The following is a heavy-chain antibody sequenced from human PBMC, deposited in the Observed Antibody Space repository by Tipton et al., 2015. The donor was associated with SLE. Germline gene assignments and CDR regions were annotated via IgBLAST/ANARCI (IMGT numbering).Heavy chain of an antibody. D-gene: IGHD6-13*01. V-gene: IGHV4-39*01. CDR3: ARVGSWYGIDS. CDR1: GGSISNRIYY. J-gene: IGHJ4*02. CDR2: VYYSGIT. Sequence: TLSLTCTVSGGSISNRIYYWGWIRQPPGKGLEWIGSVYYSGITYYNSSLKSRVTISVDTSKNQFSLKLTSVTVADSAVYYCARVGSWYGIDSWGPGTLVSVSS.